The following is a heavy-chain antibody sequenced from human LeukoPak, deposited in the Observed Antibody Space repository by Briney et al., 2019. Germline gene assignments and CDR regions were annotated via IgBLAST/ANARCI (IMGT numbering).Heavy chain of an antibody. CDR1: GGSISSYY. V-gene: IGHV4-59*01. J-gene: IGHJ4*02. Sequence: SETLSLTCTVSGGSISSYYWSWIRQPPGKGLEWIGYIYYSGSTNYNPSLKSRVTISVDTSKNQFTLKLSSVTAADTAVYYCARLPYIAVAEGFDYWGQRTLVTVSS. D-gene: IGHD6-19*01. CDR2: IYYSGST. CDR3: ARLPYIAVAEGFDY.